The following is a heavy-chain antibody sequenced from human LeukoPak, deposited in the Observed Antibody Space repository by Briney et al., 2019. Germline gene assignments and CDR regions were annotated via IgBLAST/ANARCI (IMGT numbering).Heavy chain of an antibody. D-gene: IGHD3-10*01. V-gene: IGHV1-2*02. J-gene: IGHJ4*02. CDR3: ARGWSYYGSGSYYIDPHFDY. Sequence: ASVEVSCRASGYTFTGYYMHWVRQAPGQGLEWMGWINPDSGGTNYAQKFQGRVTMTRDTSISTAYVELSRLRSDDTAVYYCARGWSYYGSGSYYIDPHFDYWGQGTLVTVSS. CDR1: GYTFTGYY. CDR2: INPDSGGT.